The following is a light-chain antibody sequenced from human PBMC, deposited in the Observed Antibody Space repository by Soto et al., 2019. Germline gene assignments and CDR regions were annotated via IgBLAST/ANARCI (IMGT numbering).Light chain of an antibody. CDR1: SGHSSYA. J-gene: IGLJ1*01. CDR2: LNSDGSH. CDR3: QTWGTGIHYV. Sequence: QSVLTQSPSASASLGASVKLTCTLSSGHSSYAIAWHQQQPEKGPRYLMKLNSDGSHSKGDGIPDRFSASSSGAERYLTISSLQCEDEADYYCQTWGTGIHYVFGTGTKLTVL. V-gene: IGLV4-69*01.